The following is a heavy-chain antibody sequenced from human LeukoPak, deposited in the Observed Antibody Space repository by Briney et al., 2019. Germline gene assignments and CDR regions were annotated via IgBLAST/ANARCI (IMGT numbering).Heavy chain of an antibody. CDR3: AKDHVPGSHYPEDAFDI. CDR1: GFTFDDYA. Sequence: PGGSLRLSCAASGFTFDDYAMHWVRQVPGKGLEWVALITWNSATIAYADSVEGRFTISRDNAKNSLFLEMNSLRPEDTALYYCAKDHVPGSHYPEDAFDIWGQGTMVTVSS. CDR2: ITWNSATI. J-gene: IGHJ3*02. V-gene: IGHV3-9*01. D-gene: IGHD3-10*01.